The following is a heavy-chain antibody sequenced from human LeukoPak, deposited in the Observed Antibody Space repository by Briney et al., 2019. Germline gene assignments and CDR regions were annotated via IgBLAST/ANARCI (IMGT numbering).Heavy chain of an antibody. J-gene: IGHJ5*02. CDR2: IWDDGSYK. Sequence: GRSLRLPCAASGFTFSTFGMHWVRQAPGKGLEWVALIWDDGSYKYYADSVKGRFTISRDNSKNTVFLQMNSLRAEDTAVYYCAKGRYTMPVGWIDPWGQGTLVTVSS. CDR3: AKGRYTMPVGWIDP. D-gene: IGHD1-14*01. V-gene: IGHV3-33*06. CDR1: GFTFSTFG.